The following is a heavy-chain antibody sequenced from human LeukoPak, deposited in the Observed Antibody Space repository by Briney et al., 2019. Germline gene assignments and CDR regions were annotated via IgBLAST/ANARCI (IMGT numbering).Heavy chain of an antibody. Sequence: ASVKVSCKASGYTFTGYYMHWVRQAPGQGLEWMGWVNPNSGGTNYAQKFQGRVTMTRDTSISTAYMELSRLRSDDTAVFYCARSPDILTGENFDYWGQGTLVTVSS. CDR3: ARSPDILTGENFDY. CDR2: VNPNSGGT. D-gene: IGHD3-9*01. J-gene: IGHJ4*02. CDR1: GYTFTGYY. V-gene: IGHV1-2*02.